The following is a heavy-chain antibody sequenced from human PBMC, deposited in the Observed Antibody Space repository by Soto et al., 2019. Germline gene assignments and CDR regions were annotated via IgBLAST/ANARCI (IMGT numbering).Heavy chain of an antibody. CDR3: AKDIVSSSYGMDV. D-gene: IGHD6-6*01. J-gene: IGHJ6*02. CDR1: GFTFDDYT. V-gene: IGHV3-43*01. Sequence: PGGSLRLSCAASGFTFDDYTMHWVRQAPGKGLEWVSLISWDGGSTYYADSVKGRFTISRDNSKNSLYLQMNSLRTEDTALYYGAKDIVSSSYGMDVWGQGTTVTVSS. CDR2: ISWDGGST.